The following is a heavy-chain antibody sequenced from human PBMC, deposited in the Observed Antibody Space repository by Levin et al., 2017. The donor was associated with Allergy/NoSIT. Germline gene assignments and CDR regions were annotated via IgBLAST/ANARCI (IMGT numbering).Heavy chain of an antibody. CDR3: ARNGRELVGATHFDY. V-gene: IGHV1-18*01. CDR2: ISAYNGNT. CDR1: GYTFTSYG. Sequence: ASVKVSCKASGYTFTSYGISWVRQAPGQGLEWMGWISAYNGNTNYAQKLQGRVTMTTDTSTSTAYMELRSLRSDDTAVYYCARNGRELVGATHFDYWGQGTLVTVSS. D-gene: IGHD1-26*01. J-gene: IGHJ4*02.